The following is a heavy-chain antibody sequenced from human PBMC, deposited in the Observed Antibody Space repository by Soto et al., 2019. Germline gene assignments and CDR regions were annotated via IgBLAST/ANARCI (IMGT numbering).Heavy chain of an antibody. Sequence: QVQLVQSGAEVKKPGASVKVSCKVSGYTLTELSMHWVRQAPGKGLEWMGGFDPEDGETIYAQKFQGRVTMPEDTSTDTAYMELSSLRSEDTAVYYCVHFGVVIKYYFDYWGQGTLVTVSS. J-gene: IGHJ4*02. CDR3: VHFGVVIKYYFDY. D-gene: IGHD3-3*01. CDR1: GYTLTELS. V-gene: IGHV1-24*01. CDR2: FDPEDGET.